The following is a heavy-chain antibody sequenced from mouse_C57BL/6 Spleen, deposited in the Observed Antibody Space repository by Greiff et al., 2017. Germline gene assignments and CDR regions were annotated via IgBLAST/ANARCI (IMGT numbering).Heavy chain of an antibody. D-gene: IGHD1-1*01. CDR1: GYTFTSYW. Sequence: QVQLKQPGAELVKPGASVKLSCKASGYTFTSYWMQWVKQRPGQGLEWIGEIDPSDSYTNYNQKFKGKATLTVDTSSSTAYMQLSSLTSEDSAVYYCARYAVGGYFDVWGTGTTVTVSS. CDR2: IDPSDSYT. V-gene: IGHV1-50*01. J-gene: IGHJ1*03. CDR3: ARYAVGGYFDV.